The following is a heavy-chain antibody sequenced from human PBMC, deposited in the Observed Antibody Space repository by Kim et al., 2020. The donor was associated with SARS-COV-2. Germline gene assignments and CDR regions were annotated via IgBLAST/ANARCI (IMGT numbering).Heavy chain of an antibody. CDR2: INHSGST. Sequence: SETLSLTCAVYGGSFSGYYWSWIRQPPGKGLEWIGEINHSGSTNYNPSLKSRVTISVDTSKNQFSLKLSSVTAADTAVYYCARFGYNPAVYFDYWGHGTL. J-gene: IGHJ4*01. CDR3: ARFGYNPAVYFDY. V-gene: IGHV4-34*01. D-gene: IGHD5-12*01. CDR1: GGSFSGYY.